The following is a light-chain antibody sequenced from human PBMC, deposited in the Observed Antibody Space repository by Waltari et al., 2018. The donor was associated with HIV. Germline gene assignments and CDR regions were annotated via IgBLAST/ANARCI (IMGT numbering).Light chain of an antibody. CDR2: TTN. Sequence: QSVLTQAPSASGTPGQRVTISCSGSFSNIGNNGVSWFQQLTGTAPKLLIYTTNQRPSGVPDRFSGSKSCTSASLSISGLQSDDEADYYCGAWDDTLDAWVFGGGTKLSV. CDR3: GAWDDTLDAWV. CDR1: FSNIGNNG. J-gene: IGLJ3*02. V-gene: IGLV1-44*01.